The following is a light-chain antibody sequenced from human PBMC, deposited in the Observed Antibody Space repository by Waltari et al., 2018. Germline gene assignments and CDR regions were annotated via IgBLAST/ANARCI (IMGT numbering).Light chain of an antibody. J-gene: IGLJ2*01. Sequence: SYELTQTPSVSVSPGQTARITCSGDALPKQYAYWYQQKPGQAPVQVIYKDTERPSGIPERFSGSVSGTTVTLIISGVQAEDEADYYCQSADTNNIVVFGGGTKLPV. CDR1: ALPKQY. CDR3: QSADTNNIVV. V-gene: IGLV3-25*03. CDR2: KDT.